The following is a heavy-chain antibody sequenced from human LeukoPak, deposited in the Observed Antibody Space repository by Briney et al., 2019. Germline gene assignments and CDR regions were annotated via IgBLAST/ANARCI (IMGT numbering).Heavy chain of an antibody. CDR2: IYYSGST. V-gene: IGHV4-59*01. D-gene: IGHD3-10*01. Sequence: PSETLSLTCTVSGGSISSYYWSWIRQPPGKGLEWIGYIYYSGSTNYNPSLKSRVTISVDTSKNQFSLKLSSVTAADTAVYYCASSLPIAMVRGAREYGMDVWGQGTTVTVSS. J-gene: IGHJ6*02. CDR1: GGSISSYY. CDR3: ASSLPIAMVRGAREYGMDV.